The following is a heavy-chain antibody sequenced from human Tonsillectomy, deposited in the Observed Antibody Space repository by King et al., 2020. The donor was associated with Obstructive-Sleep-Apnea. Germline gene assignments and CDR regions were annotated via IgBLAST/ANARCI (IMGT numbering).Heavy chain of an antibody. V-gene: IGHV4-4*02. D-gene: IGHD2-2*01. CDR1: GGSISSSNW. CDR2: IYHSGST. CDR3: ARGKYCSSTSCYEEEHYYYGMDV. Sequence: QLQESGPGLVKPSGTLSLTCVVSGGSISSSNWWSWVRQPPGKGLEWIGEIYHSGSTNYNPSLKSRVTISVDKSKNQFSLKLSSVTAADTAVYYCARGKYCSSTSCYEEEHYYYGMDVWGQGTTVTVSS. J-gene: IGHJ6*02.